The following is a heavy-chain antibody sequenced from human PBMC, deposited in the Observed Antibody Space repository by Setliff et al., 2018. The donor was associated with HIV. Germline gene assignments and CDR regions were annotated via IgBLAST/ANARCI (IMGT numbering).Heavy chain of an antibody. CDR1: GYTFTGYH. CDR3: AREAAYYYGSGSYNWFDP. CDR2: INPNSGGT. D-gene: IGHD3-10*01. J-gene: IGHJ5*02. V-gene: IGHV1-2*06. Sequence: ASVKVSCKASGYTFTGYHMHWVRQAPGQGLEWMGRINPNSGGTNYAQKFQGRVTMTRDTSISTAYMELSRLRSDDTAVYYCAREAAYYYGSGSYNWFDPWGQGTLVTVSS.